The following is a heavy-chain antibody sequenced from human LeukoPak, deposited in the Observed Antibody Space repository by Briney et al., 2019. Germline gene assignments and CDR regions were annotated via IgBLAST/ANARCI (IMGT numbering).Heavy chain of an antibody. CDR1: GYTFTSYG. CDR3: ARDPYYYYGMDV. Sequence: ASVEVSCRASGYTFTSYGISWVRQAPGQGLEWMGWISAYNGNTNYAQKLQGRVTMTTDTSTSTAYMELRSLRSDDTAVYYCARDPYYYYGMDVWGQGTTVTVSS. J-gene: IGHJ6*02. V-gene: IGHV1-18*01. CDR2: ISAYNGNT.